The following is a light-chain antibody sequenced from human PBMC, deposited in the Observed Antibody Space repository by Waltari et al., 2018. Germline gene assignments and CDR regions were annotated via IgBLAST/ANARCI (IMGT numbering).Light chain of an antibody. CDR1: SSNIGTNT. CDR2: SNN. CDR3: AAWDDSLTALV. V-gene: IGLV1-44*01. J-gene: IGLJ3*02. Sequence: QSVLTQPPSASATAGQRVTGSCSGTSSNIGTNTVTWYQQVPGTAPKLLIYSNNYRSSGVPDRLSGSKSGTSASLAISGLQSDDEADYYCAAWDDSLTALVFGGGTKLTVL.